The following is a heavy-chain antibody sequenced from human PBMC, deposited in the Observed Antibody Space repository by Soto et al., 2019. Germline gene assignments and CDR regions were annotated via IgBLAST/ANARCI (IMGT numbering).Heavy chain of an antibody. CDR1: GFTSSSYW. J-gene: IGHJ3*02. V-gene: IGHV3-74*01. CDR2: ISNDGTST. CDR3: ARDWYYYDTSDHFSADAFDI. D-gene: IGHD3-22*01. Sequence: EVQLVESGGGLVQPGGSLRLSCAASGFTSSSYWMHWVRQAPGKGLVWVSRISNDGTSTNYADSVKGRFTISRDNAKNTVYLEMNSLRAEDTAVDYCARDWYYYDTSDHFSADAFDIWGQGTTVTVSS.